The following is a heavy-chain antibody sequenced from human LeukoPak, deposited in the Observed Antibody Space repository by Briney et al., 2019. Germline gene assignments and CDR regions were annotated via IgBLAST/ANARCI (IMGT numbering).Heavy chain of an antibody. V-gene: IGHV3-30*03. D-gene: IGHD5-18*01. CDR1: GFTFSSYG. Sequence: GGSLRLSCSASGFTFSSYGMHWVRQAPGKGLEWVAVISYDGSNKYYADSVKGRFTISRDNSKNTLYLQMNSLRAEDTAVYYCARGASGYSYGWGQGTLVTVSS. CDR3: ARGASGYSYG. J-gene: IGHJ4*02. CDR2: ISYDGSNK.